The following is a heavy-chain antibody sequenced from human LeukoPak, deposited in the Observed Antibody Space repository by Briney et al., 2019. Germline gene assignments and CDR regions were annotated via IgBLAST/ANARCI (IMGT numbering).Heavy chain of an antibody. CDR1: EFTFSNYA. Sequence: GGSLRLSCAVSEFTFSNYAMHWVRQPPGKGLEWVAVVSSHGNDGYYADSVRGRFTISRDNSKNTLYLQIDSLRLEDTAIYYCTRDAYNFNGFDYWGQGTLVTVSS. V-gene: IGHV3-30*17. D-gene: IGHD5-24*01. CDR3: TRDAYNFNGFDY. J-gene: IGHJ4*02. CDR2: VSSHGNDG.